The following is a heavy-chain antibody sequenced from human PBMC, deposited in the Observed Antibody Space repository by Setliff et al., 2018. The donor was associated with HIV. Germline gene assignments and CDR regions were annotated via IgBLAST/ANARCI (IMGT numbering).Heavy chain of an antibody. J-gene: IGHJ3*02. CDR1: GYTFTSYH. Sequence: ASVKVSCKTSGYTFTSYHLHWLRQAPGQGLEWMGWMNPNSGNTGYAQKFQGRVTMTRDTSISTAYMELNNLKFEDTAVYYCARARREVVVATTRRGLDIWGQGTMVTVSS. CDR2: MNPNSGNT. V-gene: IGHV1-8*02. CDR3: ARARREVVVATTRRGLDI. D-gene: IGHD2-15*01.